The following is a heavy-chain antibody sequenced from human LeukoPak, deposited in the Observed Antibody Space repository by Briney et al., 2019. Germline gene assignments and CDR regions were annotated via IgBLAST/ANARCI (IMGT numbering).Heavy chain of an antibody. J-gene: IGHJ4*02. V-gene: IGHV3-30-3*01. D-gene: IGHD3-16*01. Sequence: GGSLRLSCAASGLTFSDYHMSWIRQAPGKGLEWVAVISYDGSNKYYADSVKGRFTISRDNSKNTLYLQMNSLRAEDTAVYYCARDGFGPNLFDYWGQRTLVTVSS. CDR2: ISYDGSNK. CDR1: GLTFSDYH. CDR3: ARDGFGPNLFDY.